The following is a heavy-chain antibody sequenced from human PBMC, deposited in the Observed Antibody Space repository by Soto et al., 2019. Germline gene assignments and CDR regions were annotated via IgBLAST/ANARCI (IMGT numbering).Heavy chain of an antibody. Sequence: SGPTLVNPTQTLTLTCTFSGFSLSTSGVGVGWIRQPPGKALEWLALIYWDDDKRYSPFLKGRLTITKDTSKNQVVLTMSNMDPVDTARYYCAHIVVAGLGYYFDYWGQGTLVTVSS. CDR2: IYWDDDK. CDR1: GFSLSTSGVG. D-gene: IGHD6-19*01. J-gene: IGHJ4*02. CDR3: AHIVVAGLGYYFDY. V-gene: IGHV2-5*02.